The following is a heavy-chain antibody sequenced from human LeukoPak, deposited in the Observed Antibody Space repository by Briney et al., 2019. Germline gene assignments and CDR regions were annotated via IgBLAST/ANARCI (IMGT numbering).Heavy chain of an antibody. CDR3: ARDLSSTPHWELDY. CDR2: VNSNSAVA. V-gene: IGHV1-2*06. CDR1: GYTFTDYF. J-gene: IGHJ4*02. Sequence: ASVKPSCKTSGYTFTDYFIHWVRQAPGQGLEWMGRVNSNSAVAESEQKFQGRVTVTRDTSISTVYMELNRLTSDDTAIYYCARDLSSTPHWELDYWGQGTLVTVSS. D-gene: IGHD7-27*01.